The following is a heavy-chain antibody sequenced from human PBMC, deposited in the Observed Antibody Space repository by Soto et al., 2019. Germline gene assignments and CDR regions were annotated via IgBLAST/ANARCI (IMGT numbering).Heavy chain of an antibody. Sequence: EVQLLESGGGLVQPGGSLRLSCAASGFTFSSYAMSWVRQAPGKGLEWVSAISGSGGSTYYADSVKGRFTISRDNSKNTLYLQMNSLRSEDTAVYYCAKDDGYSSGWYYFDYWGQGTLVTVSS. CDR2: ISGSGGST. CDR3: AKDDGYSSGWYYFDY. D-gene: IGHD6-19*01. V-gene: IGHV3-23*01. J-gene: IGHJ4*02. CDR1: GFTFSSYA.